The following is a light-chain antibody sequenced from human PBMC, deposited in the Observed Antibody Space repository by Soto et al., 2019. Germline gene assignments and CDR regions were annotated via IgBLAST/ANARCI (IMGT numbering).Light chain of an antibody. Sequence: SVLTQPPSVSGAPGQRVIISCTGSSSNIGAGYDVHWYQQLPGTAPKLLIYGNNNRPSGVPDRFSGSKSGTSASLAITGLQAEDEADYYCQSYDSSLSGVFGGGTKLTVL. J-gene: IGLJ3*02. V-gene: IGLV1-40*01. CDR2: GNN. CDR1: SSNIGAGYD. CDR3: QSYDSSLSGV.